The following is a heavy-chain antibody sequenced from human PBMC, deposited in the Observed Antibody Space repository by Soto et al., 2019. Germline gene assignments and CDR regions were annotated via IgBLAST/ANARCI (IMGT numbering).Heavy chain of an antibody. V-gene: IGHV3-23*01. CDR3: AKDSEPYSSWYSYYFDY. D-gene: IGHD6-13*01. Sequence: GGSLRLSCAASGFTFSSYAMSWARQAPGKGLEWVSAISGSGGSTYYADSVKGRFTISMDNSKNTLYLQMNSLRAEYTVVYYCAKDSEPYSSWYSYYFDYWGQGTLVTVSS. CDR2: ISGSGGST. CDR1: GFTFSSYA. J-gene: IGHJ4*01.